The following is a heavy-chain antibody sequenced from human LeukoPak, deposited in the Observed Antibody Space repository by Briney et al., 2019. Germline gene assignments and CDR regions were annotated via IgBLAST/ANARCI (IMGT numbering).Heavy chain of an antibody. CDR2: IRSKTYGGTT. CDR1: GFTFGDHA. Sequence: GGSLRLSCTASGFTFGDHAMSWVRQAPGKGLEWVGFIRSKTYGGTTEYAASVKGRFTISRDDSKSIAYLQMNSLKTEDTAAYYCTRGPIQLWLNDGMDVWGQGTTVTVSS. J-gene: IGHJ6*02. CDR3: TRGPIQLWLNDGMDV. D-gene: IGHD5-18*01. V-gene: IGHV3-49*04.